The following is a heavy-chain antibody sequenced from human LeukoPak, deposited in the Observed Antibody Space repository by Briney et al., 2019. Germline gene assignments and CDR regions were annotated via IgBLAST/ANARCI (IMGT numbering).Heavy chain of an antibody. CDR3: ARGNIKFDY. CDR1: GFTFSDYG. J-gene: IGHJ4*02. CDR2: ISLDGSDE. Sequence: GGSLRLSCAASGFTFSDYGMHWVRQAPGKGLEWVAVISLDGSDEFYADSVKGRFTIFRDNFKNTLYLQLNSLRAEDTAVYFCARGNIKFDYWGRGTLVTVSS. V-gene: IGHV3-30*03.